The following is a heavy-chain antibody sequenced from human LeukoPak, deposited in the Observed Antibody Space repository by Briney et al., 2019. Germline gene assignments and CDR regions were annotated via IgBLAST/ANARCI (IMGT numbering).Heavy chain of an antibody. Sequence: SETLSLTCTVSGGSISSYYWSWIRQPPGKRLEWIGYIHYSGSTDYNPSLKSRVSISVDTAKNQFSLILSSVTAVDTAVYYCAREVGSYYYGMDVWGQGTTVTVSS. CDR1: GGSISSYY. CDR2: IHYSGST. V-gene: IGHV4-59*01. J-gene: IGHJ6*02. D-gene: IGHD3-10*01. CDR3: AREVGSYYYGMDV.